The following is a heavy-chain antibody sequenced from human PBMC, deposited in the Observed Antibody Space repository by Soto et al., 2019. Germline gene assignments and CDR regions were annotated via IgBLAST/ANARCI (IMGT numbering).Heavy chain of an antibody. D-gene: IGHD3-3*01. J-gene: IGHJ5*02. CDR2: FHPSDSQA. CDR1: GYTFIRNS. Sequence: GESLKISCEFPGYTFIRNSIAWVRQMPGGGLEWMGLFHPSDSQAKYSPSFQGQVTISVDRSTNTAYLQWNSLKASDTAMYYCGTHYNFWSAWGQGTLVTVSS. CDR3: GTHYNFWSA. V-gene: IGHV5-51*01.